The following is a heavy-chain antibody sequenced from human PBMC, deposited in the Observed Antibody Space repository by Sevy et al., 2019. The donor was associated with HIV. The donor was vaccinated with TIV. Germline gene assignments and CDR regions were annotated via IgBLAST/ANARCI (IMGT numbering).Heavy chain of an antibody. D-gene: IGHD3-22*01. CDR1: KYTLTEWA. Sequence: ASVKVSCKVSKYTLTEWAIHWVRQAPGKGLAWVATFDPEDDEKIYGQKFQGRVTLTEDRPTDTAYMELSSLRSDDTAVYYCATTKDYYESSGYPFDYWGQGTLVTVSS. CDR3: ATTKDYYESSGYPFDY. V-gene: IGHV1-24*01. J-gene: IGHJ4*02. CDR2: FDPEDDEK.